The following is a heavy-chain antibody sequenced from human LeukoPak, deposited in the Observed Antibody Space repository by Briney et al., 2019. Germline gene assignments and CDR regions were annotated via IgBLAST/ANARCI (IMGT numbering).Heavy chain of an antibody. D-gene: IGHD2-2*01. V-gene: IGHV1-69*04. CDR2: TIPILTMA. Sequence: ASVKVSCKASGGTFTSYAISSVRQAPGQGLEWMGRTIPILTMANFVQKFQGRVTLTADKSSSTDYMDLSSLRSGDTAVYFCARDLSPNIVIVPPAMRRGAFDSWGQGTLVTVSS. J-gene: IGHJ5*01. CDR1: GGTFTSYA. CDR3: ARDLSPNIVIVPPAMRRGAFDS.